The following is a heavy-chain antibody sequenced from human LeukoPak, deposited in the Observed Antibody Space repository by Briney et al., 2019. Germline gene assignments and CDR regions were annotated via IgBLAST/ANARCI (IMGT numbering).Heavy chain of an antibody. CDR1: GGSFSVYY. CDR2: INHSGST. D-gene: IGHD1-1*01. Sequence: SETLSLTCAVYGGSFSVYYWSWIRQPPGKGLEWIGEINHSGSTNYNPSLKSRVTISVDTSKNQFSLKLSSVTAADTAVYYCARVLEDAFDIWGQGTMVTVSS. J-gene: IGHJ3*02. CDR3: ARVLEDAFDI. V-gene: IGHV4-34*01.